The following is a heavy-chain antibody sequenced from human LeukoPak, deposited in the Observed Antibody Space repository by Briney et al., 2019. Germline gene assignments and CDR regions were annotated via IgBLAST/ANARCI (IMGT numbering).Heavy chain of an antibody. Sequence: GASVKVSCKASGYTFTSYGISWARQAPGQGLEWMGRISVDNGDTNYAQKFQGRVTITADKSTSTAYMELSSLRSEDTAVYYCARGHYYDSSGYYSQPFQHWGQGTLVTVSS. V-gene: IGHV1-18*01. J-gene: IGHJ1*01. D-gene: IGHD3-22*01. CDR2: ISVDNGDT. CDR3: ARGHYYDSSGYYSQPFQH. CDR1: GYTFTSYG.